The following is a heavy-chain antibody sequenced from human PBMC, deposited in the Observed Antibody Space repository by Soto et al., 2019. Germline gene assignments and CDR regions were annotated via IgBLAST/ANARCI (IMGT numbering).Heavy chain of an antibody. D-gene: IGHD6-19*01. V-gene: IGHV3-23*01. CDR3: AKEPLAQGSGWYAHY. J-gene: IGHJ4*02. CDR1: GFSFSNYA. Sequence: EMQLLESGGGLVQPGGSLRLSCAASGFSFSNYAMSWVRQAPGKGLEWVSAISGNGGTTYYAGSVRGRFTISRDNSKNTLYLQMNSLRDDDTALYYCAKEPLAQGSGWYAHYWGQGTLVTISS. CDR2: ISGNGGTT.